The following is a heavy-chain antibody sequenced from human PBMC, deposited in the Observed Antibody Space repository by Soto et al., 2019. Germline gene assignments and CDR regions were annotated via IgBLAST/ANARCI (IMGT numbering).Heavy chain of an antibody. D-gene: IGHD4-17*01. J-gene: IGHJ5*02. Sequence: LSCAASGFTFSSYAMHWVRQAPGKGLEWVAVISYDGSNKYYADSVKGRFTISRDNSKNTLYLQMNSLRAEDTAVYYCATENDYGDYGWFDPWGQGTLVTVSS. V-gene: IGHV3-30-3*01. CDR2: ISYDGSNK. CDR3: ATENDYGDYGWFDP. CDR1: GFTFSSYA.